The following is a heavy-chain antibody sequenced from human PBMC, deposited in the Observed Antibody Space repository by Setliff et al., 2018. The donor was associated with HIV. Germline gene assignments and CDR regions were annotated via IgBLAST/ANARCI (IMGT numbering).Heavy chain of an antibody. J-gene: IGHJ6*02. CDR1: GFTFRNYK. CDR2: ISIGSGGAI. D-gene: IGHD3-3*01. Sequence: GGSLRLSCAASGFTFRNYKFNWVRQAPGRGLEWDSSISIGSGGAIDYADSVQGRFTISRDNSKNSLYLQMNGLRVEDTGVYYCARDNLYYNLYDGSPVYGMDVWGQGTTVTVSS. V-gene: IGHV3-21*01. CDR3: ARDNLYYNLYDGSPVYGMDV.